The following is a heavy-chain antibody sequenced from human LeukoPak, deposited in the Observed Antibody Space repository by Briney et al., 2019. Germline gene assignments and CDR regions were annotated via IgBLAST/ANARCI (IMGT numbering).Heavy chain of an antibody. D-gene: IGHD2-15*01. CDR1: GFTFSSYS. CDR2: ISSSSSYI. J-gene: IGHJ4*02. Sequence: PGGSLRLSCAASGFTFSSYSMNWVRQAPGKGLEWASSISSSSSYIYYADSVKGRFTISRDNAKNSLYLQMNSLRAEDTAVYYCARWGLGYCSGGSCEVDYWGQGTLVTVSS. CDR3: ARWGLGYCSGGSCEVDY. V-gene: IGHV3-21*01.